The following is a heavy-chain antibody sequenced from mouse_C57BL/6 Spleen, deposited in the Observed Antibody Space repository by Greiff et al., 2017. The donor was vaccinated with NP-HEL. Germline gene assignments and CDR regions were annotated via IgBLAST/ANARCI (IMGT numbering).Heavy chain of an antibody. V-gene: IGHV1-22*01. J-gene: IGHJ2*01. D-gene: IGHD2-4*01. CDR1: GYTFTDYN. CDR2: INPNNGGT. CDR3: ARSDYEYDYFDY. Sequence: VHVKQSGPELVKPGASVKMSCKASGYTFTDYNMHWVKQSHGKSLEWIGYINPNNGGTSYNQKFKGQATLTVNKSSRTAYMELRSLTSEDSAVDYCARSDYEYDYFDYWGQGTTLTVSS.